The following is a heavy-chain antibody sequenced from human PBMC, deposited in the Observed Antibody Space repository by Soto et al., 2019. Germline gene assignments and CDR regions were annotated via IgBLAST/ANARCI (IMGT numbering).Heavy chain of an antibody. CDR1: GGSISSYY. D-gene: IGHD5-12*01. V-gene: IGHV4-59*01. Sequence: QVQLQESGPGLVKPSETLSLTCTVSGGSISSYYGSWIRQPPGKGLEWIGYIDYSGSTNYNPSLRSRGTISVDTSKNQFALKLSSVNAADTAVYYWARDISRDGYNYFDYWGQGTLVPVSS. CDR3: ARDISRDGYNYFDY. CDR2: IDYSGST. J-gene: IGHJ4*02.